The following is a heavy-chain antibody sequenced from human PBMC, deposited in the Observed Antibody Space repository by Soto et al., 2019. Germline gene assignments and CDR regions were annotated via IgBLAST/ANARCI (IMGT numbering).Heavy chain of an antibody. CDR2: VYYSGTT. Sequence: QVQLQESGPGLLKPSETLSLTCSVSGGSVSDKTYYWSWIRQPPGKGLEWIGYVYYSGTTNYNPSLKSRVTISVDLSKNRSSLRLSSVTTADTALYYCARTTAVPNTLRSRYFFDYWGQGTLVTVSS. CDR1: GGSVSDKTYY. CDR3: ARTTAVPNTLRSRYFFDY. V-gene: IGHV4-61*01. J-gene: IGHJ4*02. D-gene: IGHD4-17*01.